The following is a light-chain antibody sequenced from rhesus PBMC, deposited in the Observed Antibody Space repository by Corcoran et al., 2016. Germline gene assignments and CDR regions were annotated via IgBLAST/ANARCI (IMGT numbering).Light chain of an antibody. CDR3: CSYAGSSTYI. CDR2: EVS. J-gene: IGLJ1*01. Sequence: QAALTQPRSVSGSPGQSVTISCTGTSSDIGGYNYVSWYQQHPGTAPKLMIYEVSKRPSGVSDCFSGSKSGNTASLTISGLQAEDEADYYCCSYAGSSTYIFGAGTRLTVL. V-gene: IGLV2-32*01. CDR1: SSDIGGYNY.